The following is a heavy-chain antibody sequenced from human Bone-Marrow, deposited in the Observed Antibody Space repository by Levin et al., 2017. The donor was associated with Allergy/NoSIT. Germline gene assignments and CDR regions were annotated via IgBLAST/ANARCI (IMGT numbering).Heavy chain of an antibody. CDR2: ISYDGSNK. D-gene: IGHD6-19*01. Sequence: SCAASGFTFSSYAMHWVRQAPGKGLEWVAVISYDGSNKYYADSVKGRFTISRDNSKNTLYLQMNSLRAEDTAVYYCARVYSSGWYRGYFDYWGQGTLVTVSS. CDR1: GFTFSSYA. J-gene: IGHJ4*02. V-gene: IGHV3-30-3*01. CDR3: ARVYSSGWYRGYFDY.